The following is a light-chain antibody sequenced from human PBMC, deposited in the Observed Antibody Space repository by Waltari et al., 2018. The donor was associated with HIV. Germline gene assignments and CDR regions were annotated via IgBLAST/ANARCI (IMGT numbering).Light chain of an antibody. Sequence: QSVLTQPPSVSGAPGQRVTISCTGSNSNIGSTYAVHWYQLLPGKAPKLLIYSNNERPSGVPDRFSGSKSGTSASLAISGLQSEDEADYHCAAWDDSLNGPVFGGGTKLTVL. CDR3: AAWDDSLNGPV. V-gene: IGLV1-44*01. J-gene: IGLJ2*01. CDR2: SNN. CDR1: NSNIGSTYA.